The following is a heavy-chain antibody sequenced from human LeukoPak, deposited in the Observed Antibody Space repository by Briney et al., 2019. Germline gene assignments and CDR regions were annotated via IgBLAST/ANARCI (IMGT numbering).Heavy chain of an antibody. CDR3: ARLTYYYDSSGQNWFDP. CDR2: INAGSGNT. D-gene: IGHD3-22*01. V-gene: IGHV1-3*01. J-gene: IGHJ5*02. Sequence: GASVKVSCKASEYTFTNYAMHWVRQAPGQRLEWMGWINAGSGNTKYSQKFQGRVTITRDTSASTAYMELSSLRSGDTAVYYCARLTYYYDSSGQNWFDPWGQGTLVTVSS. CDR1: EYTFTNYA.